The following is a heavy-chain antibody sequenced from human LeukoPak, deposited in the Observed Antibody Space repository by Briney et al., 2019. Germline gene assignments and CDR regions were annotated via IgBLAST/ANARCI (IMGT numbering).Heavy chain of an antibody. Sequence: SEILSLTCTVSGGSISSYYWSWIRQPPGKGLEWIGYIYYSGSTNYNPSLKSRVTISVDTSKNQFSLKLSSVTAADTAVYYCAREGPLGWFDPWGQGTLVTVSS. CDR2: IYYSGST. J-gene: IGHJ5*02. V-gene: IGHV4-59*01. CDR3: AREGPLGWFDP. CDR1: GGSISSYY.